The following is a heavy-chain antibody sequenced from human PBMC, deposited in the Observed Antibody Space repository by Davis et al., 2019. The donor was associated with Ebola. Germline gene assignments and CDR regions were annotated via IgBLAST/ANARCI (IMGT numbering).Heavy chain of an antibody. J-gene: IGHJ5*02. CDR2: IYSGGST. CDR3: ARLEATVTANWFDP. Sequence: PGGSLRLSCAASGFTVSSNYMSWVRQAPGKGLEWVSVIYSGGSTYYADSVKGRFTISRHNSKNTLYLQMNSLRAEDTAVYYCARLEATVTANWFDPWGQGTLVTVSS. D-gene: IGHD4-17*01. V-gene: IGHV3-53*04. CDR1: GFTVSSNY.